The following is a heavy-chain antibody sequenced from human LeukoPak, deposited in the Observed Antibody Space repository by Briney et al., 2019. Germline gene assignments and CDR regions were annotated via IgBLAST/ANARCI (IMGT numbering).Heavy chain of an antibody. CDR2: ISAGADVI. Sequence: GGSLRLSCEAAGFSFRDYPMGWVRRASGKRLEWVSGISAGADVIFYADSVKGRFTISRDNSKNTLYLQMNSLRAEDTAVYYCARSYSSTPQYYYYYYMDVWGKGTTVTVSS. CDR1: GFSFRDYP. V-gene: IGHV3-23*01. CDR3: ARSYSSTPQYYYYYYMDV. J-gene: IGHJ6*03. D-gene: IGHD6-13*01.